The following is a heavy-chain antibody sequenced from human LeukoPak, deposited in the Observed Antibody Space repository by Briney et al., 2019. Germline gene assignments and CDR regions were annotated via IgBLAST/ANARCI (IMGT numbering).Heavy chain of an antibody. CDR1: GTIVSTNY. CDR3: VRDRGTYRPIDY. V-gene: IGHV3-21*04. CDR2: ISYTGTYI. Sequence: GGSLRLSCVSSGTIVSTNYMQWVRQAPGKGLEWVSSISYTGTYIYYADSVKGRFTISRDNAQNSLYLQMNSLRAEDTAIYYCVRDRGTYRPIDYWGQGTLVTVSS. D-gene: IGHD1-26*01. J-gene: IGHJ4*02.